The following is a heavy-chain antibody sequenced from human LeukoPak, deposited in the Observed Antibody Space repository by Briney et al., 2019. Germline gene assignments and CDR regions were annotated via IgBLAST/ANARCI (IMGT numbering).Heavy chain of an antibody. Sequence: ASVKVSCKASGYTFTRYGMSWVRQAPGQGLEWMGWMNPNSGDRGYAQKFQGRVTITRNTSISTAYMELSSLRSEDTAVYCCARALCSSTSCYSSPWFDPWGQGTLVTVSS. J-gene: IGHJ5*02. D-gene: IGHD2-2*01. CDR2: MNPNSGDR. CDR3: ARALCSSTSCYSSPWFDP. V-gene: IGHV1-8*03. CDR1: GYTFTRYG.